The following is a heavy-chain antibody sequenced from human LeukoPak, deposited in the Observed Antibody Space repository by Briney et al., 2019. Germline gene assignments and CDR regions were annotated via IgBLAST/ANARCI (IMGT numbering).Heavy chain of an antibody. D-gene: IGHD1-26*01. CDR1: GFTFSSYG. CDR2: IRYDGSNK. J-gene: IGHJ4*02. Sequence: GGSLRLSCAASGFTFSSYGMHWVRQAPGKGLEWVAFIRYDGSNKYYADSVKGRFTISRDNSKNTLYLQMNSLRAEDTAVYYCARSQERVVGATLYYFDYWGQGTLVTVSS. CDR3: ARSQERVVGATLYYFDY. V-gene: IGHV3-30*02.